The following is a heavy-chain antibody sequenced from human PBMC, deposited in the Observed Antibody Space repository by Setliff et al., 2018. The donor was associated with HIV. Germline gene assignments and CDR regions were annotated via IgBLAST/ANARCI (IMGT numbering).Heavy chain of an antibody. CDR3: ARDHHSGRGSNFPWYSDL. Sequence: ASVKVSCKASGYTFSNYGITWVRQAPGQGLEWMGWITSYNGNTNYAKKFKGRVTMTTDTSTSIAYMELKSLRSEDTAVYYCARDHHSGRGSNFPWYSDLWGRGTLGTSPQ. J-gene: IGHJ2*01. D-gene: IGHD1-26*01. CDR1: GYTFSNYG. CDR2: ITSYNGNT. V-gene: IGHV1-18*01.